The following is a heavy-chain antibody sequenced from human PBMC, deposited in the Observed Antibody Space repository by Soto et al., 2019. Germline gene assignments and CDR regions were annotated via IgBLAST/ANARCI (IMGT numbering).Heavy chain of an antibody. CDR3: AKLTLGYCSGGSCSLLNALDI. CDR1: GYTFTSYG. J-gene: IGHJ3*02. D-gene: IGHD2-15*01. CDR2: ISAYNGNT. Sequence: GASVKVSCKASGYTFTSYGISWVRQAPGQGLEWMGWISAYNGNTNYAQKLQGRVTMTTDTSTSTAYMELRSLRSDDTAVYYCAKLTLGYCSGGSCSLLNALDIWGQGTMVTVSS. V-gene: IGHV1-18*01.